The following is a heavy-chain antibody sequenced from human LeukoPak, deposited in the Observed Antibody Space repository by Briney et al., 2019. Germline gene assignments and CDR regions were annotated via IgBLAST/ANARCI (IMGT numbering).Heavy chain of an antibody. J-gene: IGHJ4*02. Sequence: SETLSLTCAVSGYSISSGYYWGWIRQPPGKGLEWIGNIYHSGSTYYNSSLKSRVTISVDTSKNQFSLKLSFVTAADTAVYYCARGIDYWGQGTLVTVSS. CDR1: GYSISSGYY. V-gene: IGHV4-38-2*01. CDR3: ARGIDY. CDR2: IYHSGST.